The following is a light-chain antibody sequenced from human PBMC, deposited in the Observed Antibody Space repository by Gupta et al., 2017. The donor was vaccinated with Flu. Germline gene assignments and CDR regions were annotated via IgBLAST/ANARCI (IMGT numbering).Light chain of an antibody. CDR1: RNIDSH. CDR2: GAS. J-gene: IGKJ5*01. Sequence: EIELTQSPAALSLSPGERATLSCRASRNIDSHLAWYQQKPGQAPRLLIYGASTRATGIPARFSGSGSGTEFTLIISSLQSEDFAVYYCHQYKSWTPPITFGQGTRLEMK. CDR3: HQYKSWTPPIT. V-gene: IGKV3-15*01.